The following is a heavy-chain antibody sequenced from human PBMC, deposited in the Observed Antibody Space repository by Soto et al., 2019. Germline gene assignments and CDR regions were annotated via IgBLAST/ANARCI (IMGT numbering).Heavy chain of an antibody. CDR3: SKDLISRVAAFDS. D-gene: IGHD6-19*01. CDR2: IRAKAYGGAT. J-gene: IGHJ4*02. Sequence: PGGSLRLSCTTSGFTFGDYAMGWFRQAPRKGLEWVSFIRAKAYGGATAYAASVKGRFTISRDDSRNIAYLQMDSLITEDTGVYYCSKDLISRVAAFDSWGQGTPVTVSS. CDR1: GFTFGDYA. V-gene: IGHV3-49*03.